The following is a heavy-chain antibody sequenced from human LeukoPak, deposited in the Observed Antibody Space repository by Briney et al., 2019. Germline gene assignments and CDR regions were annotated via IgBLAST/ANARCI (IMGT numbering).Heavy chain of an antibody. CDR2: ISWNSGSI. CDR3: AKAVRYYYMDV. J-gene: IGHJ6*03. D-gene: IGHD2-8*01. CDR1: GFTFDDYA. V-gene: IGHV3-9*01. Sequence: GGSLRLSCAASGFTFDDYAMHWVRQAPGKGLEGVSGISWNSGSIGYADSVKGRFTISRDNAKNSLYLQMNSLRAEDTALYYCAKAVRYYYMDVWGKGTTVTVSS.